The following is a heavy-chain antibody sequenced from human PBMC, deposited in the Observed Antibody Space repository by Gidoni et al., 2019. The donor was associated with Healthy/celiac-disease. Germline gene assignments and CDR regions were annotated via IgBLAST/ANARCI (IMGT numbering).Heavy chain of an antibody. V-gene: IGHV3-21*01. CDR2: ISSSSSYI. CDR1: VFTFSSYS. D-gene: IGHD3-16*01. Sequence: EVQLVASGGGLVKPGGSLRLSCAASVFTFSSYSMNWVRQAPGKGLEWVSSISSSSSYIYYADSVKGRFTISRDNAKNSLYLQMNSLRAEDTAVYYCASDGFGVTTRNWGQGTLVTVSS. J-gene: IGHJ4*02. CDR3: ASDGFGVTTRN.